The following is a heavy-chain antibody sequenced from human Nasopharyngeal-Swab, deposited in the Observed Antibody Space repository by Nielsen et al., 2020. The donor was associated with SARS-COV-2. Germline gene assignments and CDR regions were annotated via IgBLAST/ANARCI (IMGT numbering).Heavy chain of an antibody. CDR2: ISYDGSNK. J-gene: IGHJ5*02. V-gene: IGHV3-30*04. CDR1: GFTFSSYA. CDR3: ARDRHGYDILTGYRRANNWFDP. Sequence: GESLKISCAASGFTFSSYAMHWVRQAPGKGLEWGAVISYDGSNKYYADSVKGRFTISRDNAKNSLYLQMNSLRAEDTAVYYCARDRHGYDILTGYRRANNWFDPWGQGTLVTVSS. D-gene: IGHD3-9*01.